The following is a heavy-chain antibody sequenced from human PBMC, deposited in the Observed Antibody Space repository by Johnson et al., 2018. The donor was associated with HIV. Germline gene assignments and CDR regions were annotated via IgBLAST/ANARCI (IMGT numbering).Heavy chain of an antibody. CDR2: IGTAGDT. V-gene: IGHV3-13*01. Sequence: VQLVESGGGLKQPGGSLRLSCAASGFTFSSYDMHWVRQATGKGLEWVSTIGTAGDTYYPGSVKGRFTVSRDNAKNSLYLQMNSLRAEDTAVYYCAKGGIDAFDIWGQGTMVTVSS. CDR1: GFTFSSYD. CDR3: AKGGIDAFDI. D-gene: IGHD6-25*01. J-gene: IGHJ3*02.